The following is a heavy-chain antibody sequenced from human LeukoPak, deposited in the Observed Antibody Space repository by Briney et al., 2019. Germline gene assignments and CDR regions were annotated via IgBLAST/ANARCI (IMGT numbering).Heavy chain of an antibody. CDR3: ARGSRSYYYYYMDV. J-gene: IGHJ6*03. Sequence: SETLSLTCTVSGGSFSNHYWSWIRQPPGKGLEWIGYIYHTGSTNYNPSLKSRVTISVDTSKNQFSLKLSSVTAADTAVYYCARGSRSYYYYYMDVWGKGTTVTVSS. CDR2: IYHTGST. V-gene: IGHV4-59*11. CDR1: GGSFSNHY. D-gene: IGHD2-2*01.